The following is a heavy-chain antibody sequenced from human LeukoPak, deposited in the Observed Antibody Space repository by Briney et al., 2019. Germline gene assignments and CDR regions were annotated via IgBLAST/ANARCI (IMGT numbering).Heavy chain of an antibody. D-gene: IGHD3-10*01. CDR1: GGSISSYY. CDR2: IYYSGST. J-gene: IGHJ4*02. CDR3: ARTPGRGGFDY. V-gene: IGHV4-59*01. Sequence: SETLSLTCTVSGGSISSYYWSWIRQPPGKGLEWIAYIYYSGSTNYNPSLKSRVTISVDTSKNQFSLKLSSVTAADTAVYYCARTPGRGGFDYWGQGTLVTVSP.